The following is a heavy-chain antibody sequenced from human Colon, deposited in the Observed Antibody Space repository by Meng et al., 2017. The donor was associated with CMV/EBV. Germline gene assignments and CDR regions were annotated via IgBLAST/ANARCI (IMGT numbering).Heavy chain of an antibody. CDR1: GFTLNNFW. V-gene: IGHV3-7*01. Sequence: GESLKISCRAASGFTLNNFWMNWVRQAPGKGLEWVANIKEDGSEKYYVDSVKGRFTISRDNAKDSLYLQMNSLRAEDTAVYYCARDCSSTSCYTDYYYGMDVWGQGTTVTVSS. CDR2: IKEDGSEK. D-gene: IGHD2-2*02. CDR3: ARDCSSTSCYTDYYYGMDV. J-gene: IGHJ6*02.